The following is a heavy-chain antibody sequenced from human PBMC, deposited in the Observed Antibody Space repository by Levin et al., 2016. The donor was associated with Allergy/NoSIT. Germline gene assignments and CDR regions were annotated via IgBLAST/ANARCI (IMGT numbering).Heavy chain of an antibody. Sequence: SETLSLTCTVSGGSISPYYWSWIRQSPGKGLEWIGQISHSGTTTYNPSLKSRVTISIATSENQFSLKLTSVTAADTAVYYCARLGSIVAAGTYDYWGQGTLVTVSS. J-gene: IGHJ4*02. CDR1: GGSISPYY. V-gene: IGHV4-59*01. CDR2: ISHSGTT. D-gene: IGHD6-13*01. CDR3: ARLGSIVAAGTYDY.